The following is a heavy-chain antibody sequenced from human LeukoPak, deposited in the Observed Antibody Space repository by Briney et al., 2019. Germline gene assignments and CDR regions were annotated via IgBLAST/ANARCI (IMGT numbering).Heavy chain of an antibody. V-gene: IGHV4-30-4*08. Sequence: SETLSLTCTVSGGSISSGDYYWSWIRQPPGKGLEWIGYIYYSGSIYYNSSLKSRVTISLDTSKNQFSLKLSSVTVADTAVYYCASRTYYYDSSGPFNWFDPWGQGTLVTVSS. J-gene: IGHJ5*02. CDR3: ASRTYYYDSSGPFNWFDP. CDR1: GGSISSGDYY. CDR2: IYYSGSI. D-gene: IGHD3-22*01.